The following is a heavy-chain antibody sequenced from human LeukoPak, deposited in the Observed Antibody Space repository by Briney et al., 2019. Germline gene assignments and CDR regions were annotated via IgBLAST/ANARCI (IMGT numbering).Heavy chain of an antibody. J-gene: IGHJ6*02. V-gene: IGHV3-43*02. CDR1: GFAFADYA. Sequence: GGSLRLSCAASGFAFADYAMHWVRQIPGKGLECVAHIHADGGRTFYADSVKGRFTVSRDNGKNSLLLQMDSLTSDDTALYYCSTWAFYHGLDVWGQGATVIVSS. CDR3: STWAFYHGLDV. CDR2: IHADGGRT. D-gene: IGHD2/OR15-2a*01.